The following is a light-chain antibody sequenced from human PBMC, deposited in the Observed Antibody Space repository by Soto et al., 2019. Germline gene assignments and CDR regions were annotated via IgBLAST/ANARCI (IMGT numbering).Light chain of an antibody. CDR1: QSLSDW. V-gene: IGKV1-5*03. CDR2: KAS. J-gene: IGKJ2*03. Sequence: DIQMTQFPSTLSASVGDRVTITCRASQSLSDWLAWYQQKPGKAPNLLIYKASSLETGVPSRFSGNGSGTEFTLTITSLQPDDFATYYCQQYKSYAYSFGQGTKLEIK. CDR3: QQYKSYAYS.